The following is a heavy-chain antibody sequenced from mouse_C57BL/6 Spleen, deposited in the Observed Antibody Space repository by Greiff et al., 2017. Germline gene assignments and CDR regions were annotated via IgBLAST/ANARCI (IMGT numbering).Heavy chain of an antibody. J-gene: IGHJ2*01. V-gene: IGHV5-9*01. CDR1: GFTFSSYT. CDR3: ARGGLFDD. CDR2: ISGGGGHT. Sequence: EVKLMESGGGLVKPGGSLKLSCAASGFTFSSYTMSWVRQTPEKRLEWVATISGGGGHTYYPDSVKGRFTISRDTAKNTLYLQMSSLRSEDTALYYCARGGLFDDWGQGTTLTVSS. D-gene: IGHD3-3*01.